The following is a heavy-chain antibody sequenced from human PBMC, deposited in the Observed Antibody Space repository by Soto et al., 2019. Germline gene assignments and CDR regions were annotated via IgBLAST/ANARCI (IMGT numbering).Heavy chain of an antibody. D-gene: IGHD2-2*01. V-gene: IGHV5-51*01. CDR2: IYPGDSDT. CDR3: ARRPDATIKDISYYYALDV. J-gene: IGHJ6*02. CDR1: GYSFTSYW. Sequence: PGESLKISCKGSGYSFTSYWIGWVRQMPGKGLEWMGIIYPGDSDTRYSPSFQGQVTISADKSISTAYLQMNSLRDEDTAVYYCARRPDATIKDISYYYALDVWGQGTTVTVSS.